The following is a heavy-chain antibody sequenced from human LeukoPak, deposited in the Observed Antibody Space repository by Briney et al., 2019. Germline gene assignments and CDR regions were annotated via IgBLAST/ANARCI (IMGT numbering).Heavy chain of an antibody. CDR2: ISSSSIYI. J-gene: IGHJ6*03. Sequence: GGSLRLSCAASGFTFSSYSMNWVRQAPGKGLEWVSSISSSSIYIYYADSVKGRFTISRDNAKNSLYLHMNSLRAEDTAVYYCARDLPTYYYYMDVWGKGTTVTVSS. CDR3: ARDLPTYYYYMDV. V-gene: IGHV3-21*01. CDR1: GFTFSSYS.